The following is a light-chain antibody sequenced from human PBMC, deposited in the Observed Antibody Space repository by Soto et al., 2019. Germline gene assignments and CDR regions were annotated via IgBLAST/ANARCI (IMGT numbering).Light chain of an antibody. V-gene: IGKV4-1*01. CDR1: QSVLYSANNKNY. J-gene: IGKJ4*01. CDR2: WAS. Sequence: DIVMTQSPDSLAVSLGERATINCKSSQSVLYSANNKNYLAWYQQKAGQSPKVLIYWASNRESGVPDRFSGSGYGTDFTLTISSLQAEDVAVYYCQQYYISPLTFGGGTKVEIK. CDR3: QQYYISPLT.